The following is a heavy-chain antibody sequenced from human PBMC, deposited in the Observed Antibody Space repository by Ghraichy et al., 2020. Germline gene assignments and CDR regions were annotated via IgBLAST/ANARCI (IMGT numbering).Heavy chain of an antibody. CDR3: AKDGKFWSPSGLDYYYGMDV. V-gene: IGHV3-23*01. J-gene: IGHJ6*02. D-gene: IGHD3-3*01. CDR1: GFTFSSYA. Sequence: GGSLRLSCAASGFTFSSYAMSWVRQAPGKGLEWVSAISGSGGSTYYADSVKGRFTISRDNSKNTLYLQMNSLRAEDTAVYYCAKDGKFWSPSGLDYYYGMDVWGQGTTVTVSS. CDR2: ISGSGGST.